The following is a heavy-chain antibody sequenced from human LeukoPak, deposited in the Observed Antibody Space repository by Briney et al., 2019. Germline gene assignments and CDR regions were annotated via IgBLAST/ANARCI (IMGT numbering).Heavy chain of an antibody. CDR1: GFTFGDYA. CDR3: VSRPY. CDR2: IRSKAYGGTT. V-gene: IGHV3-49*04. Sequence: GGSLRLSCTASGFTFGDYAMDWVRQAPGKGLEWVGFIRSKAYGGTTEYAASVKGRFTISRDDSKNAFYLQMNSLKTEDTAVYYCVSRPYWGQGTLVTVSS. J-gene: IGHJ4*02.